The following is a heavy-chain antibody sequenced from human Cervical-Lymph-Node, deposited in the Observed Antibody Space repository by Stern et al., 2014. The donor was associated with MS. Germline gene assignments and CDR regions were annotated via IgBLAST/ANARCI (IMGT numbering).Heavy chain of an antibody. V-gene: IGHV1-18*01. D-gene: IGHD1-20*01. CDR3: ARDRNWSFDY. J-gene: IGHJ4*02. Sequence: QVQLLQPGAEVKKPGASVKVSCKASGYVFTINGISWVRQAPGQGLEWMGWISTNSGNTHYAQEFQGRVTMTTDTSTSTAYMELRSLRSDDTAVYYCARDRNWSFDYWGQGTLVTVSS. CDR2: ISTNSGNT. CDR1: GYVFTING.